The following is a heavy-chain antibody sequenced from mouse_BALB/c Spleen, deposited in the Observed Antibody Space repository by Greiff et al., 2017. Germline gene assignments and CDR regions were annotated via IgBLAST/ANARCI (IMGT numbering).Heavy chain of an antibody. CDR2: ISYSGST. V-gene: IGHV3-8*02. J-gene: IGHJ4*01. Sequence: EVKLMESGPSLVKPSQTLSLTCSVTGDSITSGYWNWIRKFPGNKLEYMGYISYSGSTYYNPSLKSRISITRDTSKNQYYLQLNSVTTEDTATYYCARYGGPFTTATDYAMDYWGQGTSVTVSS. CDR3: ARYGGPFTTATDYAMDY. CDR1: GDSITSGY. D-gene: IGHD1-2*01.